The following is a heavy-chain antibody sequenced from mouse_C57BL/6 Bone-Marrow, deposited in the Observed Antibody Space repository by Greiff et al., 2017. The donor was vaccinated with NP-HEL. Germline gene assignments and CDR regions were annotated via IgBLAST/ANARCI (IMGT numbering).Heavy chain of an antibody. Sequence: VQLQQSGPERGRPGASVKISCKAPGYTFTSHWMQWVRQRPGQGLEWIGEILPGSGSTYYNEKFKGKATLTVDTSSSTAYMQLSSLTSEDSAVYFCAIDGYFLHYFDYWGQGTTLTVSS. CDR3: AIDGYFLHYFDY. D-gene: IGHD2-3*01. CDR2: ILPGSGST. CDR1: GYTFTSHW. V-gene: IGHV1-56*01. J-gene: IGHJ2*01.